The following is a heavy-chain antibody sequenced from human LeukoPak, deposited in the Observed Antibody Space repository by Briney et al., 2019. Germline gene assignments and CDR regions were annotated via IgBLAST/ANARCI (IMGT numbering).Heavy chain of an antibody. J-gene: IGHJ4*02. CDR1: GFTVSSNY. D-gene: IGHD4-17*01. V-gene: IGHV3-66*01. CDR2: IYSGGST. CDR3: ARVRDGDYYDY. Sequence: GGSLRLSCAASGFTVSSNYMSWVRRAPGKGLEWVSVIYSGGSTYYADSVKGRFTISRDNSKSTLYLQMNSLRADDTAVYYCARVRDGDYYDYWGQGTQVTVSS.